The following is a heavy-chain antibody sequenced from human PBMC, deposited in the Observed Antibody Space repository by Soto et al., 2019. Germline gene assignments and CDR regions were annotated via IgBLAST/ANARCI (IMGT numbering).Heavy chain of an antibody. CDR3: AKDRITGISRYNWFDP. J-gene: IGHJ5*02. CDR2: ISGVGDST. D-gene: IGHD1-20*01. Sequence: GGSLRLSCAASGFTFSDFAMNWVRQAPGKGLEWVSIISGVGDSTAYANSVKGRFTVSRDNSKNTVYLEMNNLSAEDTALYFCAKDRITGISRYNWFDPWGQGTLVTVSS. CDR1: GFTFSDFA. V-gene: IGHV3-23*01.